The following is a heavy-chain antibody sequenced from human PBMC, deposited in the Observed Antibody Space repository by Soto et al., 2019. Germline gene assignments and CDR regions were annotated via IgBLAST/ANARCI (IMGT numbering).Heavy chain of an antibody. CDR3: ARGYGAGSYFSDH. J-gene: IGHJ1*01. V-gene: IGHV3-53*01. CDR2: SYSDRRT. Sequence: EMQLVESGGALIQPGGSLRLSCAASGFTVSSNYMSWVRQAPGKGLEWVSGSYSDRRTYFADSVKGRFSISRDSFKNMNYLQMDSLRAEDTAVYFCARGYGAGSYFSDHGGQGTLVTVSS. D-gene: IGHD3-10*01. CDR1: GFTVSSNY.